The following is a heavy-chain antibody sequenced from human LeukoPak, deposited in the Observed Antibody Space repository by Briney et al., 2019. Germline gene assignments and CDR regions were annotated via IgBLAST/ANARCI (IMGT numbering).Heavy chain of an antibody. Sequence: EASVKVSCKASGYTFTGYYMHWVRQAPGQGLEWMGWISAYNGNTNYAQKLQGRVTMTTDTSTSTAYMELRSLKSDDTAVYYCASLKNYYDSSGYLVTDAFDIWGQGTMVTVSS. V-gene: IGHV1-18*04. J-gene: IGHJ3*02. D-gene: IGHD3-22*01. CDR1: GYTFTGYY. CDR2: ISAYNGNT. CDR3: ASLKNYYDSSGYLVTDAFDI.